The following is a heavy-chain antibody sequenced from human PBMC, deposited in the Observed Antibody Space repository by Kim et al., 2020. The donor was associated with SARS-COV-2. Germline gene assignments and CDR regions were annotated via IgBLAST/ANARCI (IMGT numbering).Heavy chain of an antibody. J-gene: IGHJ5*02. CDR1: GGSISSYY. Sequence: SETLSLTCTVSGGSISSYYWSWIRQPPGKGLECIGYIDYSGSTNYNPSLKSRVTISVDTSKNQFSLKLSSVTAADTAVYYCARVALGYCSSTRCHKGFDPWGQRNPVTVSP. V-gene: IGHV4-59*01. CDR2: IDYSGST. CDR3: ARVALGYCSSTRCHKGFDP. D-gene: IGHD2-2*01.